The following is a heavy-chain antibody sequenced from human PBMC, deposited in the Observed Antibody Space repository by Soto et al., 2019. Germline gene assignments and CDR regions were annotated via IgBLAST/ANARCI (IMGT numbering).Heavy chain of an antibody. CDR1: GGSFSGYY. CDR3: ARSSFHAVGVVDYYYYYYGMDV. J-gene: IGHJ6*02. CDR2: INHSGST. D-gene: IGHD3-3*01. Sequence: QVQLQQWGAGLLKPSETLSLTCAVYGGSFSGYYWSWIRQPPGKGLEWIGEINHSGSTNYNPSLKSRVTISVDTSKNQFSLKLSSVTAADTAVYYCARSSFHAVGVVDYYYYYYGMDVWGQGTTVTVSS. V-gene: IGHV4-34*01.